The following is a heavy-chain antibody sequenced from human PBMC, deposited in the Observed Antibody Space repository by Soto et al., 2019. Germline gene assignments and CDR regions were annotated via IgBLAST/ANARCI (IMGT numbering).Heavy chain of an antibody. CDR3: ARGRRYSGSYYIGPYYYYGMDV. Sequence: SETLSLTCAVYGGSFSGYYWSWIRQPPGKGLEWIGEINHSGSTNYNPSLKSRVTISVDTSKNQFSLKLSSVTAADTAAYYCARGRRYSGSYYIGPYYYYGMDVWGQGTTVTVS. J-gene: IGHJ6*02. CDR2: INHSGST. D-gene: IGHD1-26*01. CDR1: GGSFSGYY. V-gene: IGHV4-34*01.